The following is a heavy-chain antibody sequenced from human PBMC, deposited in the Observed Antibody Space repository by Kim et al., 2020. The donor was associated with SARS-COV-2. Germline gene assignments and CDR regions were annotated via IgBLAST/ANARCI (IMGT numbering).Heavy chain of an antibody. CDR3: ARVWGY. Sequence: SETLSLTCSLSGGSFSGYFWSWIRQFPGKGLEVIGEIHPSGSASYNPSLNSRVTISLDTSKNQFSLRLTSVTAADTAVYFCARVWGYWGQGTLVTVSS. CDR1: GGSFSGYF. CDR2: IHPSGSA. J-gene: IGHJ4*02. V-gene: IGHV4-34*01. D-gene: IGHD7-27*01.